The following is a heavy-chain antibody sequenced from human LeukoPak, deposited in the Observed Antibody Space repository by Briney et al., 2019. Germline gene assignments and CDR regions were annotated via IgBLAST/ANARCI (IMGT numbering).Heavy chain of an antibody. CDR2: INPNSGGT. Sequence: ASVKVSCKASGYIFTDYYMHWVRQAPGQELGWMGRINPNSGGTNYAQKFQGRVTMTRDTSISSAYMELSSLRSEDTAVYYCARGHRTTTIFGVVISEPNFDYWGQGTLVTVSS. V-gene: IGHV1/OR15-1*04. CDR1: GYIFTDYY. CDR3: ARGHRTTTIFGVVISEPNFDY. J-gene: IGHJ4*02. D-gene: IGHD3-3*01.